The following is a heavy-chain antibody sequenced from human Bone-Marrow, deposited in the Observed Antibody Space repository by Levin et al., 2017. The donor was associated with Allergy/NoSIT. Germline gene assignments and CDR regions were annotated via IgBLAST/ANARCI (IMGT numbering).Heavy chain of an antibody. D-gene: IGHD3-10*01. J-gene: IGHJ6*02. CDR3: AKDLLMVRGVVNYYYGMDV. Sequence: LSLTCAASGFTFSSYAMSWVRQAPGKGLEWVSAISGSGGSTYYADSVKGRFTISRDNSKNTLYLQMNSLRAEDTAVYYCAKDLLMVRGVVNYYYGMDVWGQGTTVTVSS. V-gene: IGHV3-23*01. CDR2: ISGSGGST. CDR1: GFTFSSYA.